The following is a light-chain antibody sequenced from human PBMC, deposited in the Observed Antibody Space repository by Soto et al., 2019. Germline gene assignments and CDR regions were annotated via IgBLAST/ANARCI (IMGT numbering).Light chain of an antibody. CDR1: PSVSSSY. Sequence: EIVLTQSPGTLSLSPGERATLSCRASPSVSSSYLAWYQQKPGQAPRLLIYGASSRATGIQDRFSGSGSGTDFTLTISRLEPEDFAVYYCQQYGSSPPDTFGPGTKVDIK. CDR3: QQYGSSPPDT. V-gene: IGKV3-20*01. CDR2: GAS. J-gene: IGKJ3*01.